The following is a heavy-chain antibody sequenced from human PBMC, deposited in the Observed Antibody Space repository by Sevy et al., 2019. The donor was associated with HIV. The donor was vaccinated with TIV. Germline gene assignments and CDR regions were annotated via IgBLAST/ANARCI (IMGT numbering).Heavy chain of an antibody. J-gene: IGHJ4*01. CDR2: ITVNGDT. CDR1: GFSFSTSA. V-gene: IGHV3-23*01. D-gene: IGHD1-26*01. CDR3: AKPLAAWESLEC. Sequence: GSLRLSCVASGFSFSTSALNWVRQAPGEGLEWVSGITVNGDTYYADSVKGRFTISRDNSRDTLFLQMNSLRAEDTALYYCAKPLAAWESLECWGHGALVTVSS.